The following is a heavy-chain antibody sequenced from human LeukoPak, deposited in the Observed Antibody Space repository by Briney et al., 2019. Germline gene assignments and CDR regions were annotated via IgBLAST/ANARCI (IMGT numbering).Heavy chain of an antibody. CDR3: ARGQVLRFLEWLYYFDY. J-gene: IGHJ4*02. D-gene: IGHD3-3*01. CDR1: GFTFSSYA. V-gene: IGHV3-30-3*01. CDR2: ISYDGSNK. Sequence: PGRSLRLSCAASGFTFSSYAMHWVRQAPGKGLEWVAVISYDGSNKYYADSVKGRFTISRDNSKNTLYLQMNSLRAEDTAVYYCARGQVLRFLEWLYYFDYWGQGTLVTVSS.